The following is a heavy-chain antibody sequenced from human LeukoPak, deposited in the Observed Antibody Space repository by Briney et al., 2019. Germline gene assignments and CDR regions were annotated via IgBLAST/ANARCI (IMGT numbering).Heavy chain of an antibody. J-gene: IGHJ6*02. CDR1: GLTVSNNF. CDR2: IYSAGNT. CDR3: TTVHYTLDV. V-gene: IGHV3-66*01. Sequence: GGSLRLSCAASGLTVSNNFMTWVRQAPEKGLECVSFIYSAGNTYYANFVKGRFTISRDDSKNTLYLQMNSLRAEDTAVYYCTTVHYTLDVWGQGTTVTVSS. D-gene: IGHD4-11*01.